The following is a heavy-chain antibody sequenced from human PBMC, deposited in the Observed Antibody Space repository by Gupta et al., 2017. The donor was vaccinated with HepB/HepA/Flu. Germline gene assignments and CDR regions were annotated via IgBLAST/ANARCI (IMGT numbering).Heavy chain of an antibody. Sequence: VQLVQSAGEVKNPSASVKLSCKASGYTFTSDGFTWVRQAPGHGREWIGWISDYNGKSDDAQTCQGSVNMSTDTVKYDADIELRSQVFWDKAFDYCGRDGPMYSYHDVLCKGATVSVSS. V-gene: IGHV1-18*01. J-gene: IGHJ6*04. CDR2: ISDYNGKS. CDR1: GYTFTSDG. D-gene: IGHD2-15*01. CDR3: GRDGPMYSYHDV.